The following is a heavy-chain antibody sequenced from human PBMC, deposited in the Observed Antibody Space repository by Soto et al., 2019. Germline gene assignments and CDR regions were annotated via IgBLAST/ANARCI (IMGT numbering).Heavy chain of an antibody. Sequence: QVQLQESGPGLVKPSQTLSLTCSVSGGSISSGGYYWTWIRQHPGKGLEWIGYIYNSRNTDYNTSLRSRVTISADTSKKQFSLNLRSVTAADTAVYYCARVGESGYEGGYYFDHWGQGTRVTVSS. J-gene: IGHJ4*02. V-gene: IGHV4-31*03. CDR3: ARVGESGYEGGYYFDH. CDR1: GGSISSGGYY. CDR2: IYNSRNT. D-gene: IGHD5-12*01.